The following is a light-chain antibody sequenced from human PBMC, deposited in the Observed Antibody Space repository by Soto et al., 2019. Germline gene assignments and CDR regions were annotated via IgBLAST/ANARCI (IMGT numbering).Light chain of an antibody. V-gene: IGKV1-27*01. Sequence: DIQMTQSPSSLSASVGDRVTITCRASQGISNYLAWYQQKPGKVPKLVIYAASTLQSGVPSRFIGSGSGTDLTLTISSRQPEDVATYYCQKYNSAPRTFGPGTKVDIK. CDR3: QKYNSAPRT. CDR2: AAS. CDR1: QGISNY. J-gene: IGKJ3*01.